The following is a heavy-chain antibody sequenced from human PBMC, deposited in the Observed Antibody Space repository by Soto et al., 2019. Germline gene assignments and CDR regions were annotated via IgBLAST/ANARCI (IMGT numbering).Heavy chain of an antibody. J-gene: IGHJ4*02. CDR1: GFTFSSYG. V-gene: IGHV3-33*01. CDR3: ARHGQGDFGDY. D-gene: IGHD1-26*01. CDR2: IWYDGSNK. Sequence: QVQLVESGGGVVQPGRSLRLSCAASGFTFSSYGMHWVRQAPGKGLEWVAVIWYDGSNKYYADSVKGRFTISRDNSKNTLYLQMNSLRAEDTAVYYCARHGQGDFGDYWGQGTLVTVSS.